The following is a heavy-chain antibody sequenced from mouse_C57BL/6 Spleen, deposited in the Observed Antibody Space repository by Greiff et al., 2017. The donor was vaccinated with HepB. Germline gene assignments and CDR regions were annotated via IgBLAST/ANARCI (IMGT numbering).Heavy chain of an antibody. CDR1: GYTFTSYW. Sequence: VQLQQPGAELVMPGASVKLSCKASGYTFTSYWMHWVKQRPGQGLEWIGEIDPSDSYTNYNQKFKGKSTLTVDKSSSTAYMQLSSLTSEDSAVYYCARRAQAFYYYAMDYWGQGTSVTVSS. V-gene: IGHV1-69*01. CDR3: ARRAQAFYYYAMDY. J-gene: IGHJ4*01. CDR2: IDPSDSYT. D-gene: IGHD3-2*02.